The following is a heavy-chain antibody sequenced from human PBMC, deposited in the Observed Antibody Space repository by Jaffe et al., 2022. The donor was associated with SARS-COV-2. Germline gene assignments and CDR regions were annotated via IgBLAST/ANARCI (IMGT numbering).Heavy chain of an antibody. Sequence: EVQLVQSGAEVKKPGESLKISCKGSGYSFTSYWIGWVRQMPGKGLEWMGIIYPGDSDTRYSPSFQGQVTISADKSISTAYLQWSSLKASDTAMYYCARHFTREPAGKGDDAFDIWGQGTMVTVSS. D-gene: IGHD3-16*01. CDR1: GYSFTSYW. J-gene: IGHJ3*02. CDR2: IYPGDSDT. CDR3: ARHFTREPAGKGDDAFDI. V-gene: IGHV5-51*01.